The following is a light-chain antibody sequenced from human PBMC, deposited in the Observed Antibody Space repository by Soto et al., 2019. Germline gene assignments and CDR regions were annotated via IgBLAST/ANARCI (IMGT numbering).Light chain of an antibody. J-gene: IGLJ3*02. Sequence: QSVLTQPPSVSGAPGQRVTISCTGSSSNIGAGYDVHWYQQPPGTAPKLLIYGNSNRPSGVPDRFSGSKAGTSASLAITGLQADDDADYYCQSYDSSLSDMVFGVGTKLTVL. CDR1: SSNIGAGYD. CDR3: QSYDSSLSDMV. V-gene: IGLV1-40*01. CDR2: GNS.